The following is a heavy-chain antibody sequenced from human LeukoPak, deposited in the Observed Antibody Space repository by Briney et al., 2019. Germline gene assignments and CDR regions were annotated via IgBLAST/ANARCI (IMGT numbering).Heavy chain of an antibody. CDR1: GYTFTSYA. Sequence: ASVKVSCKASGYTFTSYAMNWVRQAPGQGLEWMGWINTNTGNPTYAQGFTGRFVFSLDTSVSTAYLQISSLKADDTAVYYCARDGVSPTLYYYYYMDVWGKGTTVTVSS. J-gene: IGHJ6*03. V-gene: IGHV7-4-1*02. CDR2: INTNTGNP. CDR3: ARDGVSPTLYYYYYMDV. D-gene: IGHD2-8*01.